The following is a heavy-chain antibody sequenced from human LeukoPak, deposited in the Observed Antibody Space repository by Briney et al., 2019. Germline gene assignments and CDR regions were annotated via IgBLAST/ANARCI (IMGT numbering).Heavy chain of an antibody. CDR2: INPNSGSA. CDR3: ARDGGVWSCYIGMDV. V-gene: IGHV1-2*02. D-gene: IGHD3-3*01. J-gene: IGHJ6*02. Sequence: ASVKVSCKASGYTFTSYYMHWVRQAPGQGLEWMGWINPNSGSANYAQKLQGRVTMTRDTSISTAYMELSRLRSDDTAVFYCARDGGVWSCYIGMDVWGQGTTVTVSS. CDR1: GYTFTSYY.